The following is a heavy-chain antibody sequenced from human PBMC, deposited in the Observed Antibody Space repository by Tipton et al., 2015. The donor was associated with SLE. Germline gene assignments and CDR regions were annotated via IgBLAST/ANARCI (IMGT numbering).Heavy chain of an antibody. CDR1: GDTFSSYA. CDR3: ARPLQSGYRSSWPYYYYGMDV. V-gene: IGHV1-69*01. Sequence: QVQLVQSGAEVKKPGSSVKVSCKASGDTFSSYAISWVRQAPGQGLEWMGEIIPVFGTVSYAQKFQGRVTFNTDESTSTAYMELSSLRSEDTVVYYCARPLQSGYRSSWPYYYYGMDVWGQGTTVTVSS. J-gene: IGHJ6*02. CDR2: IIPVFGTV. D-gene: IGHD6-13*01.